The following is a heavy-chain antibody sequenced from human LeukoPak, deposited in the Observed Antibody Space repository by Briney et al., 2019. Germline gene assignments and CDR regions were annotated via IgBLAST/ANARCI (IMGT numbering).Heavy chain of an antibody. CDR1: GFTFSDSW. Sequence: GGSLRLSCAASGFTFSDSWMHWVRQAPGKGLVWVSRINSDGSITAYADSVKGRFTISRDNAKNTLYLQMNSLRAEDTGVYYCTRADEYGGNTLWGQGTLVTVSS. CDR3: TRADEYGGNTL. J-gene: IGHJ4*02. D-gene: IGHD4-23*01. CDR2: INSDGSIT. V-gene: IGHV3-74*01.